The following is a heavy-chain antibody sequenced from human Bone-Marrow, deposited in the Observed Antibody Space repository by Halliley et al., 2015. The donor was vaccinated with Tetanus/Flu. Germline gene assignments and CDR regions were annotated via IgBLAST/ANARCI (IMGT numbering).Heavy chain of an antibody. CDR3: ARALRLPLINSFYYGMDF. CDR2: IYSGGST. Sequence: IYSGGSTYYADSGKGRFTISRDTSRNTLHLQVNSLRADDTAVYYCARALRLPLINSFYYGMDFWGQGTTVTVSS. J-gene: IGHJ6*02. D-gene: IGHD2-15*01. V-gene: IGHV3-53*01.